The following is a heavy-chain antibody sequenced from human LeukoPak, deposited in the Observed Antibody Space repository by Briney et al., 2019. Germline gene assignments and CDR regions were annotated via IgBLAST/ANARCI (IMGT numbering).Heavy chain of an antibody. J-gene: IGHJ4*02. D-gene: IGHD6-13*01. CDR1: GGTFSSYA. CDR3: ARDRIAAAGAFDY. V-gene: IGHV1-69*01. CDR2: IIPIFGTA. Sequence: SVKVSCKASGGTFSSYAISWVRQVPGQGLEWMGGIIPIFGTANYAQKFQGRVTITADESTSTAYMELSSLRSEDTAVYYCARDRIAAAGAFDYWGQGTLVTVSS.